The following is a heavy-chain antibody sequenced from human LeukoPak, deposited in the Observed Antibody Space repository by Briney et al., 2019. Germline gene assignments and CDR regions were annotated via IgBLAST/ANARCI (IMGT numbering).Heavy chain of an antibody. CDR3: ARGIQLWLLGADYFDY. D-gene: IGHD5-18*01. CDR1: GGSISSSSYY. CDR2: IYYSGST. V-gene: IGHV4-39*01. J-gene: IGHJ4*02. Sequence: SETLSLTCTVSGGSISSSSYYWGWIRQPPGKGLEWIGSIYYSGSTYYNPSLKSRVTISVDTSKNQFSLKLSSVTAADTAVYYCARGIQLWLLGADYFDYWGQGTLVTVSS.